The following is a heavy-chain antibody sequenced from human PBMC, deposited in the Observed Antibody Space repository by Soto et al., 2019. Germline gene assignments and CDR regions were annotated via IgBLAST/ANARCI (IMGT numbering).Heavy chain of an antibody. Sequence: QVQLVQSGAEVKKPGSSVKVSCKASGGTFTDYTITWVRQAPGQGLEWMGRIIPVLDLSNYAQKFQGRVTITADKSTTTSDMELSGLTSADTAVYYCAKKLGPSAFDLWGRGTLVTVSS. V-gene: IGHV1-69*02. D-gene: IGHD1-26*01. J-gene: IGHJ2*01. CDR3: AKKLGPSAFDL. CDR1: GGTFTDYT. CDR2: IIPVLDLS.